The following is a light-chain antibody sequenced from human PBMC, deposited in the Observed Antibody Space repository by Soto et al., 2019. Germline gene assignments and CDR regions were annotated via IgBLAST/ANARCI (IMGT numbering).Light chain of an antibody. CDR3: AAWDDILNGYV. CDR1: SSNLESNT. Sequence: QSVLTHPPSASGTPGQRVTISFSCSSSNLESNTVNWYQQLPGTAPRLVIYSNYDRPSGVPDRFSGSTSGTSASLVIRGLQSEDEADYYCAAWDDILNGYVFGGGTKVTVL. J-gene: IGLJ1*01. CDR2: SNY. V-gene: IGLV1-44*01.